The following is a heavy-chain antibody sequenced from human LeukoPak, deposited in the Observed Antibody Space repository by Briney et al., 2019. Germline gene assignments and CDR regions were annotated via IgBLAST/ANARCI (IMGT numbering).Heavy chain of an antibody. CDR1: GGSISPYY. CDR2: IYYSGST. V-gene: IGHV4-59*01. J-gene: IGHJ4*02. CDR3: ARRGHFYDSNGYYYFDY. Sequence: SETLSLTCTVSGGSISPYYWSWIRQPPGKGLEWIGSIYYSGSTNYNPSLKSRITISIDTSKSQFSLKLSSATAADTAFYYCARRGHFYDSNGYYYFDYWGQGTLVTVSS. D-gene: IGHD3-22*01.